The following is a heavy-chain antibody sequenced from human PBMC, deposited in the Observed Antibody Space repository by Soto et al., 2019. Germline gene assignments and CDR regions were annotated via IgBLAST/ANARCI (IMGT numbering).Heavy chain of an antibody. CDR3: ARDRTGTHSMAV. V-gene: IGHV3-33*01. CDR1: GFTFSNYV. D-gene: IGHD1-1*01. J-gene: IGHJ6*03. Sequence: QVQLMESGGGVVQPDKSLRLSCAASGFTFSNYVMHWVRQAPGKGLEWVAGIWYDGGGKYYAASVKGQLSISRDNSKNTLYLKMNSLEADDTAVYYCARDRTGTHSMAVWGKGTAVTVSS. CDR2: IWYDGGGK.